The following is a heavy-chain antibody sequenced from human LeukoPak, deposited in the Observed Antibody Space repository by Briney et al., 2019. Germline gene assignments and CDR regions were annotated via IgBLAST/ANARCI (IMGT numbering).Heavy chain of an antibody. V-gene: IGHV3-33*01. D-gene: IGHD3-9*01. J-gene: IGHJ3*02. Sequence: GRSLRLSCAASGFTFSSYGMHWVRQAPGKGLEWVAVIWYDGSNKYYADSVKGRFTISRDNSKNTLYLQMNSLRAVDTAVYYCAREGAPYYDILTGYYDAFDIWGQGTMVTVSS. CDR1: GFTFSSYG. CDR3: AREGAPYYDILTGYYDAFDI. CDR2: IWYDGSNK.